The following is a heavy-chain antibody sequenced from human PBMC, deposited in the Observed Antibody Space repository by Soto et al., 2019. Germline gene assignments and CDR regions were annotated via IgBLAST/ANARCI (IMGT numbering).Heavy chain of an antibody. CDR3: ARAPTPPYYYGSGSYYMGSAEDFDY. V-gene: IGHV1-18*01. J-gene: IGHJ4*02. D-gene: IGHD3-10*01. Sequence: ASVKVSCKASGYTFTSYGISWVRQAPGQGLEWMGWISAYNGNTNYAQKLQGRVTMTTDTSTSTAYMELRSLRSDDTAVNYCARAPTPPYYYGSGSYYMGSAEDFDYWGQGTLVTVSS. CDR2: ISAYNGNT. CDR1: GYTFTSYG.